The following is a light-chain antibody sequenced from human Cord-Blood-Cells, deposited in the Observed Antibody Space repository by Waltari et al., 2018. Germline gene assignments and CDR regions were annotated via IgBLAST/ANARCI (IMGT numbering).Light chain of an antibody. J-gene: IGKJ1*01. V-gene: IGKV3-20*01. CDR1: QSVSSSY. CDR3: QQYGRSPCT. CDR2: GAS. Sequence: LGLSLSPSTLPLSPGPGATLSCRASQSVSSSYLAWYQQTPGQAPRLLIYGASSRATGIPGRCSGSGSGTVFTLTISRLEAEDVAVYYCQQYGRSPCTFGQGTKLEIK.